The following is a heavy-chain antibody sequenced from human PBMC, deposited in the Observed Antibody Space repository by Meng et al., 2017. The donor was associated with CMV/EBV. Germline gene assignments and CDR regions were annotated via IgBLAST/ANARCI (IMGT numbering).Heavy chain of an antibody. Sequence: GESLKISCVASGFTFSTYSMNWVRQAPGKGLEWVSYISSSGSTIYYADSVKGRFTISRGNAKNSLYLQMNSLRAEDTAVYYCARESLLYSSGWYSFGISGYYYYGMDVWGQGTTVTVSS. D-gene: IGHD6-19*01. CDR1: GFTFSTYS. V-gene: IGHV3-48*04. CDR2: ISSSGSTI. J-gene: IGHJ6*02. CDR3: ARESLLYSSGWYSFGISGYYYYGMDV.